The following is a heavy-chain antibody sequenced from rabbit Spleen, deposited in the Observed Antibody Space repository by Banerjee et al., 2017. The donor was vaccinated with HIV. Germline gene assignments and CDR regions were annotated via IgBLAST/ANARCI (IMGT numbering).Heavy chain of an antibody. D-gene: IGHD1-1*01. J-gene: IGHJ4*01. Sequence: QEQLMESGGGLVQPGGSLKLSCKASGFDFSRTGVSWVRQAPGKGLEWIGYIDLLFGTTYYANWVNGRFTISSHNAQNTLYLQLHSLTAADTATYFCVRGASGSGYYSLWGQCTLVTVS. V-gene: IGHV1S47*01. CDR2: IDLLFGTT. CDR3: VRGASGSGYYSL. CDR1: GFDFSRTG.